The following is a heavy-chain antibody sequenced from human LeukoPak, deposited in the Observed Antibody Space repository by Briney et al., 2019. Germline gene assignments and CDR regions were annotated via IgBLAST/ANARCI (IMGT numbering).Heavy chain of an antibody. V-gene: IGHV3-21*01. J-gene: IGHJ6*03. D-gene: IGHD1-20*01. Sequence: GGCLRLSCAASGFTFSSYWMNWVCQAPGKGLEWVSSISSSSSYIYYADSVKGRFTISRDNAKNSLYLQMNSLRAEDTAVYYCARAYNWNDDYYYYYMDVWGKGTTVTISS. CDR2: ISSSSSYI. CDR3: ARAYNWNDDYYYYYMDV. CDR1: GFTFSSYW.